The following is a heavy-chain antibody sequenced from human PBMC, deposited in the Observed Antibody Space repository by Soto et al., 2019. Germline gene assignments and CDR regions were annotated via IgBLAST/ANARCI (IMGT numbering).Heavy chain of an antibody. Sequence: GRSMRLSCAASGFTLGTYTLNWVRKAPGKGLEWVSALGGGGDTHYAESVKGRFTISRDYSKNILLLQMSSLRDEDSAIYYCTKDRHPDGIWTFDFWGQGTLVTVSS. CDR2: LGGGGDT. D-gene: IGHD3-9*01. CDR3: TKDRHPDGIWTFDF. J-gene: IGHJ4*02. V-gene: IGHV3-23*01. CDR1: GFTLGTYT.